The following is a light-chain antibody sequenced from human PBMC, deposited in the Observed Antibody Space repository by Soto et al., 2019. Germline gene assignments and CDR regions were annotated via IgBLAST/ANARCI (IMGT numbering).Light chain of an antibody. CDR2: DAS. V-gene: IGKV1-33*01. CDR1: QDITSY. CDR3: QHCDYLPI. J-gene: IGKJ3*01. Sequence: DIQMTQSPSSLSASVGDRVTITCQASQDITSYLNWYQHKPGKAPKLLIYDASILEAGVPPRFSGSGSGTDVTLTISSLQPEDVATYYCQHCDYLPIFGPGTTVDFK.